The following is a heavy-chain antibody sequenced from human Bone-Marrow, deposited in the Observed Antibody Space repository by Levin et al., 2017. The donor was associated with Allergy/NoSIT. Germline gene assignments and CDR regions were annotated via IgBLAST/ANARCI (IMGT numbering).Heavy chain of an antibody. V-gene: IGHV3-30*04. Sequence: GESLKISCAASGFTFSSYAMHWVRQAPGKGLEWVAVISYDGSNKYYADSVKGRFTISRDNSKNTLYLQMNSLRAEDTAVYYCARPFTIFGSFFDYWGQGTLVTVSS. CDR2: ISYDGSNK. D-gene: IGHD3-3*01. J-gene: IGHJ4*02. CDR1: GFTFSSYA. CDR3: ARPFTIFGSFFDY.